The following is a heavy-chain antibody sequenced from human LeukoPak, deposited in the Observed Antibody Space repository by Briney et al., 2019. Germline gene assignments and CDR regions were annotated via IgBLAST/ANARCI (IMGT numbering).Heavy chain of an antibody. Sequence: SETLSPTCTVSGGSISSSSYYWGWIRQAPGKGLEWIGSIYHSGSTSYNPSLKSRVTISVDTSKNQFSLKLSSVTAADTAVYYCATRYSSGWYFFDYWGQGTLVTVSS. J-gene: IGHJ4*02. CDR2: IYHSGST. V-gene: IGHV4-39*01. D-gene: IGHD6-19*01. CDR1: GGSISSSSYY. CDR3: ATRYSSGWYFFDY.